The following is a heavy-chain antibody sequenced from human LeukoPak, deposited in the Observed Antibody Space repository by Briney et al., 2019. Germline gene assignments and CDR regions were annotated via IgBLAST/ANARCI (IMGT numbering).Heavy chain of an antibody. Sequence: KSSETLSLTCTVSGGSISSYYWSWIRQPPGKGLEWIGYIYYSGSTNHDPSLKSRVTISVDTSKNQFSLKLSSVTAADTAVYYCARAVADMFDYWGQGTLVTVSS. D-gene: IGHD6-19*01. CDR2: IYYSGST. CDR3: ARAVADMFDY. V-gene: IGHV4-59*01. CDR1: GGSISSYY. J-gene: IGHJ4*02.